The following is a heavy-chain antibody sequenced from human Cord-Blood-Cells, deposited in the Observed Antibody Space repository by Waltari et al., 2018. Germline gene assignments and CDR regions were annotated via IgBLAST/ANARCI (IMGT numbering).Heavy chain of an antibody. CDR3: ARVTIFGVVDY. J-gene: IGHJ4*02. V-gene: IGHV4-59*01. Sequence: QVRLQESGPGLVKPSETLSLTCPVSGGSISSYYWSWIRQPPGKGLEWIGYIYYRGSTNYNPSLKSRVTISVDTSKNQFSLKLSSVTAADTAVYYCARVTIFGVVDYWGQGTLVTVSS. CDR1: GGSISSYY. CDR2: IYYRGST. D-gene: IGHD3-3*01.